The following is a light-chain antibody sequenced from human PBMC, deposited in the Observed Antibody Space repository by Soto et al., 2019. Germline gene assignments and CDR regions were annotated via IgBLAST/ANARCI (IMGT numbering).Light chain of an antibody. CDR2: DAS. Sequence: TQSPSTLSASVGDRVTITCRASQSLNSLLAWYQQKPGKAPKLLIYDASSLESGVPSRFSGSGSGTEFTLTISSLQPDDFATYYCQQYNSYWTFGQGTKVDIK. J-gene: IGKJ1*01. CDR3: QQYNSYWT. V-gene: IGKV1-5*01. CDR1: QSLNSL.